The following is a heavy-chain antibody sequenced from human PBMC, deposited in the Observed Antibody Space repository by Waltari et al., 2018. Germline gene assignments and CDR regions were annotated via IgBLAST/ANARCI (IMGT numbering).Heavy chain of an antibody. D-gene: IGHD1-1*01. CDR3: ARAPGRPNWFDP. CDR1: GLSVSNAW. CDR2: LKSKSAGGTT. V-gene: IGHV3-15*01. Sequence: EVQLAESGGGLVKPGGSLRLSCAISGLSVSNAWMGWVRQAPGKGLEWIGRLKSKSAGGTTDFAAPVQGRFTISRDNAKNSLYLQMNSLRAEDTAVYYCARAPGRPNWFDPWGQGTLVTVSS. J-gene: IGHJ5*02.